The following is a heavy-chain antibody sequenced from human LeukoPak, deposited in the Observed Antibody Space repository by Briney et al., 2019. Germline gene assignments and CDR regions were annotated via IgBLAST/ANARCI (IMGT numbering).Heavy chain of an antibody. J-gene: IGHJ4*02. CDR1: GFTFSDYY. D-gene: IGHD3-10*01. Sequence: GGSLRLSCAASGFTFSDYYMSWIRQAPGKGLEWVSYINNGGSTIDYADSVKGRFTMSRDNAKNSLYLQMNNLRAEDTAVYYYARNLPYYSGSGPLDYWGQGSLVTVPS. CDR3: ARNLPYYSGSGPLDY. CDR2: INNGGSTI. V-gene: IGHV3-11*01.